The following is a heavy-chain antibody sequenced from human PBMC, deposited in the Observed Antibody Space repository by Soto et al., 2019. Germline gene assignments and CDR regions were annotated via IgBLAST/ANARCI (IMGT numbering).Heavy chain of an antibody. CDR3: ARGNPGLEY. Sequence: QVHLVQSGAEVKKPGSSVRVSCKASGGAFTSYSFHWVRQAPGQGLEWMGGIIPMSGTTNYALKFQGRVTNTADRTTDPAYLGLGRPGTEGPALYFWARGNPGLEYWGQGTLVTVSS. V-gene: IGHV1-69*12. CDR1: GGAFTSYS. CDR2: IIPMSGTT. J-gene: IGHJ4*02.